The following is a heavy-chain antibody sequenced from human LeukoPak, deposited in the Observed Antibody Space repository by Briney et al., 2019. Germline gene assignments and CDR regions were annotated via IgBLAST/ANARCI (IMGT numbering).Heavy chain of an antibody. CDR2: IYTSGST. CDR1: GGSISSYY. Sequence: SETLSLTCTVSGGSISSYYWSWIRQPAGKGLEWIGRIYTSGSTNYNPSLKSRVTMSVDTSKNQFSLKLSSVTAADTAVYYCARDTKDYYGSGSYFHYYYCMDVWGKGTTVTVSS. J-gene: IGHJ6*03. V-gene: IGHV4-4*07. D-gene: IGHD3-10*01. CDR3: ARDTKDYYGSGSYFHYYYCMDV.